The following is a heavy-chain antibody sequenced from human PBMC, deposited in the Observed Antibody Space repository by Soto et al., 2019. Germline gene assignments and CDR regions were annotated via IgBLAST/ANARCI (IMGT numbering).Heavy chain of an antibody. CDR3: ASSSSSGWSGHRYFDY. CDR2: IYSGGST. D-gene: IGHD6-19*01. J-gene: IGHJ4*02. CDR1: GFTVSSNY. V-gene: IGHV3-53*01. Sequence: EVQLVESGGGLIQPGGSLRLSCAASGFTVSSNYMSWVRQAPGKGLEWVSVIYSGGSTYYADSVKGRFTISRDNSKNTLYLQMNSLRAEDTAVYYCASSSSSGWSGHRYFDYWGQGTLVTVSS.